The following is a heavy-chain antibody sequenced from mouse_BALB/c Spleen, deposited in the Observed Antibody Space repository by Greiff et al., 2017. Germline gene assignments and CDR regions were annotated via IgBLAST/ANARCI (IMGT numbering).Heavy chain of an antibody. J-gene: IGHJ3*01. D-gene: IGHD2-1*01. Sequence: EVQLQQSGPGLVKPSQSLSLTCSVTGYSITSGYYWNWIRQFPGNKLEWMGYISYDGSNNYNPSLKNRISITRDTSKNQFFLKLNSVTTEDTATYYCARDGNYYQAWFAYWGQGTLVTVSA. CDR2: ISYDGSN. CDR1: GYSITSGYY. CDR3: ARDGNYYQAWFAY. V-gene: IGHV3-6*02.